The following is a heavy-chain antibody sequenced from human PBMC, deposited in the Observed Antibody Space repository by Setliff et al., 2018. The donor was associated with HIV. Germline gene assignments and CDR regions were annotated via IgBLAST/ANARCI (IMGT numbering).Heavy chain of an antibody. CDR1: GYTFTDYY. D-gene: IGHD3-10*01. Sequence: ASVKVSCKASGYTFTDYYMHWVRQAPGQGLEWMGRINPNSGGTNYAQRFQGRVTLTRDTSSNTAYMELRSLRSDDTAVYYCATLAGDYYYSGRGYYFMDVWGKGTTVTVSS. CDR2: INPNSGGT. J-gene: IGHJ6*03. V-gene: IGHV1-2*06. CDR3: ATLAGDYYYSGRGYYFMDV.